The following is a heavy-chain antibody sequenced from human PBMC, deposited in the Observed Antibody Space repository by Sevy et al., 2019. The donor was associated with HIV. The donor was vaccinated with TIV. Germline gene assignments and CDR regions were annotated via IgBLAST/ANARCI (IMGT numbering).Heavy chain of an antibody. CDR2: IYYNGHI. V-gene: IGHV4-59*08. D-gene: IGHD1-26*01. CDR1: GGSITSLY. J-gene: IGHJ4*02. CDR3: AGENAWGRGYS. Sequence: SETLSLTCTVSGGSITSLYWNWIRQPPGKGLEWIANIYYNGHINYNPSLKSRVTLSLDTTKNQFSLRLGSVTAADTAMYYCAGENAWGRGYSWGQGTLVTVSS.